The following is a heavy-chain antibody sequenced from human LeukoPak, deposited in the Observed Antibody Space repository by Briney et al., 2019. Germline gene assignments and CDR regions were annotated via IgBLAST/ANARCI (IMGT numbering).Heavy chain of an antibody. J-gene: IGHJ4*02. CDR1: GESFRGYY. V-gene: IGHV4-34*01. CDR3: ARALVAATSVPGY. Sequence: SETLSLTCAVCGESFRGYYGSWTRHPRGRAGEWRGEINHSGSTNYNPSLKSRVTISVDTSKNQFSLKLSSVTAADTAVYYCARALVAATSVPGYWGQGTLVTVSS. CDR2: INHSGST. D-gene: IGHD2-15*01.